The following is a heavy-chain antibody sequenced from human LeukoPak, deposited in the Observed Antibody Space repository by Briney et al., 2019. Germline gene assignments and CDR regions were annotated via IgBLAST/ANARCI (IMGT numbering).Heavy chain of an antibody. CDR3: ARDHYDFWSGYYWFDY. V-gene: IGHV3-7*01. CDR2: IKQDGSKK. CDR1: GFTFSSYW. Sequence: GGSLRLSCAASGFTFSSYWMSWVRQAPGKGLEWVANIKQDGSKKYYVDSVKGRFTIPRDNAKNSLYLQMNSLRAEDTAVYYCARDHYDFWSGYYWFDYWGQGTLVTVSS. D-gene: IGHD3-3*01. J-gene: IGHJ4*02.